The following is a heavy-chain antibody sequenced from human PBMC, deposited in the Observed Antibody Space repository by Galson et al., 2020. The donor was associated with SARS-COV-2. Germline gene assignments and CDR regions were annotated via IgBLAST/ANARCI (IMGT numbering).Heavy chain of an antibody. CDR2: ISWNSGSI. CDR3: ASSNEVSGNWFDP. D-gene: IGHD6-13*01. Sequence: GGSLRLSCAASGFTFDDYAMHWVRQAPGKDLEWVSGISWNSGSIGYADSVKGRFTISRDNAKNSLYLQMNSLRAEDTALYYCASSNEVSGNWFDPWGQGTLVTVSS. V-gene: IGHV3-9*01. J-gene: IGHJ5*02. CDR1: GFTFDDYA.